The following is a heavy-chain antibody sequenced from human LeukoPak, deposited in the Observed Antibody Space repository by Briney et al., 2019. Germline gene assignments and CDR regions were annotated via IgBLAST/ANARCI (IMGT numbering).Heavy chain of an antibody. J-gene: IGHJ4*02. CDR3: ARRCLSRYYYFDY. Sequence: GESLEISCKGSGYSFTSYWIGWVRQMPGKGLEWMGIIYPGDSDTRYSPSFQGQVTISADKSISTAYLQWSSLKASDTAMYYCARRCLSRYYYFDYWGQGTLVTVSS. V-gene: IGHV5-51*01. CDR1: GYSFTSYW. CDR2: IYPGDSDT. D-gene: IGHD3-9*01.